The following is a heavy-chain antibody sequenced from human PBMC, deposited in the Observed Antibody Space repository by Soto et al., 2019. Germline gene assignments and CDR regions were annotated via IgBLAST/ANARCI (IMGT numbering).Heavy chain of an antibody. Sequence: PGGSLRLSCVASGLIVSNNYMSLVRQAPGKGLEWVSIIYRGGGSTYYGDSVKGRFTISRDNSKNTLYLQMSSLRAEDTAVYYCTKDPYNDYGAYSWGRGTLVTVSS. D-gene: IGHD4-17*01. CDR3: TKDPYNDYGAYS. V-gene: IGHV3-53*01. CDR2: IYRGGGST. J-gene: IGHJ4*02. CDR1: GLIVSNNY.